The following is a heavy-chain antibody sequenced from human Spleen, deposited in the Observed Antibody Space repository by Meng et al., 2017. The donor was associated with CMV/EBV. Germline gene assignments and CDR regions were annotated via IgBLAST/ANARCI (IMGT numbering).Heavy chain of an antibody. V-gene: IGHV4-39*01. CDR2: FYYTVDX. Sequence: QLQLQESGPGLVNPSETLSLTCTVSGDSISSARYFWGWIRRPPGKGLEWIGGFYYTVDXYYNPSLKSRVTISVDTSNKQFSLKVTSVTAADTAVYYCARLHPLLNFGTTPDYWGQGTLVTVSS. D-gene: IGHD3/OR15-3a*01. CDR1: GDSISSARYF. J-gene: IGHJ4*02. CDR3: ARLHPLLNFGTTPDY.